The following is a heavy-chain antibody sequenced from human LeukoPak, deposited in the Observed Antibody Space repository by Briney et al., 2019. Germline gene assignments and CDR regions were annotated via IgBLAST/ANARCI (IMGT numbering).Heavy chain of an antibody. CDR2: ISWNSGSI. CDR1: GFTFSSYA. V-gene: IGHV3-9*01. J-gene: IGHJ4*02. CDR3: ANLRS. D-gene: IGHD3-16*01. Sequence: GGSLRLSCAASGFTFSSYAMSWVRQAPGKGLEWVSGISWNSGSIGYADSVKGRFTISRDNAKNSLYLQMNSLRAEDTALYYCANLRSWGQGTLVTVSS.